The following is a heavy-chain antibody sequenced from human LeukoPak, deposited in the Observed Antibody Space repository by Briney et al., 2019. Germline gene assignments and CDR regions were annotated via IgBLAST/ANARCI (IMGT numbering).Heavy chain of an antibody. Sequence: PGGSLRHSCAASGFTLSSHGMSWVPQAPGKGLEWVSAISGSGDSTYYADVVKGRFTISRDNSKNTLYLQMNSLTAEDTAVYYCAKGGLGYDYVLKPGNYFDYWGQGTLVTVSS. CDR3: AKGGLGYDYVLKPGNYFDY. J-gene: IGHJ4*02. CDR2: ISGSGDST. V-gene: IGHV3-23*01. D-gene: IGHD3-16*01. CDR1: GFTLSSHG.